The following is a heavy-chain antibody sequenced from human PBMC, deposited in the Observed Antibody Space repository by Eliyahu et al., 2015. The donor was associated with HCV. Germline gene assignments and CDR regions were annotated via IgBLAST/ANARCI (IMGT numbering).Heavy chain of an antibody. CDR3: AKDRAPDSSWNYDMDV. CDR2: ISWNRATI. V-gene: IGHV3-9*01. Sequence: EVQLVESGGGLVQPGRXLRLSCXASGFNFDDYAMHWVRQAPGKGLEWVSGISWNRATIRYADSVKGRFTVSRDSAKNSLYLQMNSLRPEDTALYFCAKDRAPDSSWNYDMDVWGQGTTVTVSS. D-gene: IGHD6-13*01. CDR1: GFNFDDYA. J-gene: IGHJ6*02.